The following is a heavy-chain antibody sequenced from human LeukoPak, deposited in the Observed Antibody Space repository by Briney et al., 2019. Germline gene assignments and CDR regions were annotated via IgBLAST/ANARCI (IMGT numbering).Heavy chain of an antibody. CDR2: IYYSGST. J-gene: IGHJ4*02. D-gene: IGHD6-19*01. CDR1: GGTISSYY. Sequence: SETLSLTCTGSGGTISSYYWSWIRQPPGKGLEWIGYIYYSGSTNYNPSLKSRVTISVDTTKNQFSLKLSAVTAADTAVYSCARRSVAGTWDYWGQGTLVTVSS. CDR3: ARRSVAGTWDY. V-gene: IGHV4-59*12.